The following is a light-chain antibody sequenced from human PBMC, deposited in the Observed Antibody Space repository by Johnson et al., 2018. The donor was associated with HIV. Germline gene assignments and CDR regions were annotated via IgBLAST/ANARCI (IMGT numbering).Light chain of an antibody. CDR1: SSNIGNNY. Sequence: QPVLTQPPSVSAAPGQKVTISCSGSSSNIGNNYVSWYQQLPGTAPKLLIYDNNKRPSGIPDRFSGSKSGTSATLGITGLQTGDEADYYCRTWDSSLSAHVFGTGTKVTVL. J-gene: IGLJ1*01. CDR3: RTWDSSLSAHV. CDR2: DNN. V-gene: IGLV1-51*01.